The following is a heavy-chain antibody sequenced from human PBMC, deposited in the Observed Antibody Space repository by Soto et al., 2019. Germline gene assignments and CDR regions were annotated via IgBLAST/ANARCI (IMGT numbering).Heavy chain of an antibody. J-gene: IGHJ4*02. CDR3: ARLVRLWRALSY. Sequence: QLQESGPGLVRPSETLALTCSVSGGSVSSEYYYWAWIRQAPGKGLEWIGSVHHTGVTDYNPSLKRRVIIALSSSNNTCSLKMTSVTAADTALYLGARLVRLWRALSYWGPGTQVTVSS. CDR1: GGSVSSEYYY. V-gene: IGHV4-39*01. CDR2: VHHTGVT.